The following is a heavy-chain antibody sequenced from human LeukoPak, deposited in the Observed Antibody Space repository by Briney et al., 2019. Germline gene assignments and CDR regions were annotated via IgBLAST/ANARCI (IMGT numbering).Heavy chain of an antibody. CDR2: IVPMPDIT. CDR1: GGTFRSGS. Sequence: SVKVSCKASGGTFRSGSINWVRQAPGQGLEWMGRIVPMPDITTYSQTFQGRVTITADKSTSAAYMELSSLTSEDTAVYYCARASDLVTTWDYFDSWGQGSLVIVSS. J-gene: IGHJ4*02. V-gene: IGHV1-69*02. CDR3: ARASDLVTTWDYFDS. D-gene: IGHD4-17*01.